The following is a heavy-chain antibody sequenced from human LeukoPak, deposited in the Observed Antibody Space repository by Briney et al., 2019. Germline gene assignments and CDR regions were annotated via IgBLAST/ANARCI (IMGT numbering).Heavy chain of an antibody. V-gene: IGHV3-64*01. CDR2: ISNNGGST. D-gene: IGHD2-15*01. J-gene: IGHJ3*02. Sequence: GGSLRLSCAASGFTFSAYTMRWVRQAPGKGLEYVSAISNNGGSTYYANSVKGRFTISRDNSKNTPYLQMGSLRAEDMAVYYCAREKGGFDIWGEGAMVTLSS. CDR1: GFTFSAYT. CDR3: AREKGGFDI.